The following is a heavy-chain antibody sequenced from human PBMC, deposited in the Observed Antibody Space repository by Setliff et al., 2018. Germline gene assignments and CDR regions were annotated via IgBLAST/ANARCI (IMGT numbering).Heavy chain of an antibody. V-gene: IGHV4-4*08. Sequence: SETLSLTCSVSGGSISSYYWSWIRQPPGKGLEWIGYIYTRGSTNYNPSLQSRVTISVDTAKKQFSLKLNSVTAADTAVYYCARTRYGLGGRPYWGQGTLVTVSS. D-gene: IGHD2-15*01. CDR3: ARTRYGLGGRPY. CDR1: GGSISSYY. CDR2: IYTRGST. J-gene: IGHJ4*02.